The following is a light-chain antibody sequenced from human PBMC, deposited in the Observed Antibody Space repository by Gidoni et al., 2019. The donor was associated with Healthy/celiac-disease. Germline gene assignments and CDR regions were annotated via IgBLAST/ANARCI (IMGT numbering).Light chain of an antibody. CDR2: LGS. CDR1: QSLLHSNRYTY. J-gene: IGKJ4*01. CDR3: MQGLQTPPT. Sequence: IVMTPATLSLPVTTVDPDNIPCRSSQSLLHSNRYTYLDWYLQNPGQAPQFLIYLGSNRASGVPDRFSGSGSGTDFTLKISRVEAEDVGVYYCMQGLQTPPTFXGXTQVEIK. V-gene: IGKV2-28*01.